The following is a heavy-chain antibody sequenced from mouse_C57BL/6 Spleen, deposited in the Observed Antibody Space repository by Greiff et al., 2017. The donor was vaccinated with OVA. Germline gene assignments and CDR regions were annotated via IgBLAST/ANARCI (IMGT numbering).Heavy chain of an antibody. CDR1: GFTFSDYG. D-gene: IGHD4-1*02. CDR3: ARPNWNYFDY. J-gene: IGHJ2*01. V-gene: IGHV5-17*01. CDR2: ISSGSSTI. Sequence: EVKLMESGGGLVKPGGSLKLSCAASGFTFSDYGMHWVRQAPEKGLEWVAYISSGSSTIYYADTVKGRFTISRANAKNTLFLQMTSLRSEDTAMYYCARPNWNYFDYWGQGTTLTVSS.